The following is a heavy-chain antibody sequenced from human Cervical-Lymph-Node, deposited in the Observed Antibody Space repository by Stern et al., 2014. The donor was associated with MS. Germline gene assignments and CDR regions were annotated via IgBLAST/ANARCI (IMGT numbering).Heavy chain of an antibody. V-gene: IGHV3-21*01. Sequence: EVQLVESGGGLVKPGGSLRLSCAASGFTFSSYSMNWVRQAPGKGLEWVSSISSSSSYIYYADSVKGRFAISRDNAKNSLYLQMNSLRAEDTAVYYCARDPGLRWLQNLYFDYWGQGTLVTVSS. CDR1: GFTFSSYS. J-gene: IGHJ4*02. CDR2: ISSSSSYI. CDR3: ARDPGLRWLQNLYFDY. D-gene: IGHD5-24*01.